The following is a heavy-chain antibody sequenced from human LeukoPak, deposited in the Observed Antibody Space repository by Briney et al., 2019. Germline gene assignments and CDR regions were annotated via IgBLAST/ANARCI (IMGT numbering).Heavy chain of an antibody. CDR2: ISSSSSYI. CDR1: GFTFSSYS. V-gene: IGHV3-21*01. D-gene: IGHD5-12*01. Sequence: PGGSLRLSCAASGFTFSSYSMNWVRQAPGKGLEWVSSISSSSSYIYYADSVKGRFTISRDNAKNSLYLQMNSLRAEATAVYYCARDKHDHGFRTRVWLHYWPQGTLVTVSS. J-gene: IGHJ4*02. CDR3: ARDKHDHGFRTRVWLHY.